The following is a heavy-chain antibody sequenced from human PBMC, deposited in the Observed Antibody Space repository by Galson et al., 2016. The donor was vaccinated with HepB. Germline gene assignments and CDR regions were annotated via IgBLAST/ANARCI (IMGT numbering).Heavy chain of an antibody. J-gene: IGHJ4*02. Sequence: SVKVSCKASGYTFSTYAMHWVRQAPGQRLEWMGWINAGNGNTKHSQKFQGRVTITRDTSASTAYMELSSLRSEDTAVYYCTRDLHPTEQLLWFGELLKYWGQGTLVTVSS. CDR2: INAGNGNT. V-gene: IGHV1-3*01. CDR1: GYTFSTYA. CDR3: TRDLHPTEQLLWFGELLKY. D-gene: IGHD3-10*01.